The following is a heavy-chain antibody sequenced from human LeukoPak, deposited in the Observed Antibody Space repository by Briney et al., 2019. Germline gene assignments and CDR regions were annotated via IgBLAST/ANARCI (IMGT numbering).Heavy chain of an antibody. Sequence: PGGSLRLSCAASGFTFSNYGMHWVRQAPGKGLEWVALIWYDGSNEYYADSVRGRFTISRDNSKDTLYLQMKSLRAEDTAVYYCAREMGLNIVATFGYWGQGTLVTVSS. J-gene: IGHJ4*02. V-gene: IGHV3-33*01. CDR3: AREMGLNIVATFGY. CDR1: GFTFSNYG. D-gene: IGHD5-12*01. CDR2: IWYDGSNE.